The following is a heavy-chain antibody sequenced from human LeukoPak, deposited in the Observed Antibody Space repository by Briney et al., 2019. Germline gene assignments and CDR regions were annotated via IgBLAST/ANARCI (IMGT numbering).Heavy chain of an antibody. CDR1: GFTFSSYE. D-gene: IGHD6-19*01. CDR3: ARESIAVAGAPFDY. Sequence: GGSLRLSCAASGFTFSSYEMNWVRQAPGKGLEWVSYISSGSTIYGADSVKGRFTISRDNAKNSLYLQMNSLRAEDTAVYYCARESIAVAGAPFDYWGQGTLVTVSS. J-gene: IGHJ4*02. CDR2: ISSGSTI. V-gene: IGHV3-48*03.